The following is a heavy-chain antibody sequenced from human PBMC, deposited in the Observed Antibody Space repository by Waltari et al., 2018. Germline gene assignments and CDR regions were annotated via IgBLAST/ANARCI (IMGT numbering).Heavy chain of an antibody. V-gene: IGHV4-59*01. Sequence: QVQLQESGPGLVKPSETLSLTCTVSGGSISSYYWSWIRQPPGKGLEWIGYIYYSGSTNYNPALKSRVTISVDTSKNQFSLKLSSVTAADTAVYYCARGSSDGYYYYYMDVWGKGTTVTVSS. CDR1: GGSISSYY. J-gene: IGHJ6*03. D-gene: IGHD3-22*01. CDR2: IYYSGST. CDR3: ARGSSDGYYYYYMDV.